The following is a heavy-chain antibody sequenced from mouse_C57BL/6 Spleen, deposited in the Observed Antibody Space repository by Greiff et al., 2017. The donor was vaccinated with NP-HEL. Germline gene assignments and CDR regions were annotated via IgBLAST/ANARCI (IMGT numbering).Heavy chain of an antibody. CDR3: ARWLEVYAMDY. CDR2: FNPSNGYT. CDR1: GYTFTSYT. D-gene: IGHD2-2*01. J-gene: IGHJ4*01. Sequence: VQLQQSGAELARPGASVKMSCKASGYTFTSYTMHWVKQRPGQGLEWIGYFNPSNGYTKYNQKFKDRATLTGDKSSSTAYMQLSSLTSEDSAVYYCARWLEVYAMDYWGQGTSVTVSS. V-gene: IGHV1-4*01.